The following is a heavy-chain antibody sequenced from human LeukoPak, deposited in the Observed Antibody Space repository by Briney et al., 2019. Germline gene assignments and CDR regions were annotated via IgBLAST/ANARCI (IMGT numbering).Heavy chain of an antibody. J-gene: IGHJ4*02. CDR1: GFTLSSYA. Sequence: GGSLRLSCAASGFTLSSYAMSWVRQAPGKGLVWVSRINSDGSSTSYADSVKGRFTISRDNAKNTLYLQMNSLRADDTAVYYCAKYRTTNAPPRNFDYWGQGSLVTVSS. V-gene: IGHV3-74*01. CDR3: AKYRTTNAPPRNFDY. CDR2: INSDGSST. D-gene: IGHD1-14*01.